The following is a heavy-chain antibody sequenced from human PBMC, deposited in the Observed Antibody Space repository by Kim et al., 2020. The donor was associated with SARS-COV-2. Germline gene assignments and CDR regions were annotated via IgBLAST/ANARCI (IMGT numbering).Heavy chain of an antibody. V-gene: IGHV1-46*01. Sequence: ASVKVSCKASGYTFTSYYMHCVRQAPGQGLEWMGIINPSGGSTSYAQKFQGRVTMTRDTSTSTVYMELSSLRSEDTAVYYCARDPYYDILTGIYYYGMDVWGQGTTVTVSS. J-gene: IGHJ6*02. CDR1: GYTFTSYY. D-gene: IGHD3-9*01. CDR2: INPSGGST. CDR3: ARDPYYDILTGIYYYGMDV.